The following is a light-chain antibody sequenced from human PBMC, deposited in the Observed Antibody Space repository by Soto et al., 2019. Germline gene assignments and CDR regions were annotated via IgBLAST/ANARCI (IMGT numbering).Light chain of an antibody. J-gene: IGKJ2*01. CDR1: QAISSY. V-gene: IGKV1-12*01. Sequence: DIQMTQSPSSLSASVGDRVTVTCRASQAISSYLPWYQQKPGKAPKLLLYAASTLQSGVPSRFSGSRSGTDFTLAINSLQPEDFATYYCQQCSSFPYTFGQGTKVEIK. CDR2: AAS. CDR3: QQCSSFPYT.